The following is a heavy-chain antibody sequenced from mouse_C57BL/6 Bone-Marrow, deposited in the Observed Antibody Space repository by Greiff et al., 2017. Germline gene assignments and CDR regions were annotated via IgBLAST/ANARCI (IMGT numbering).Heavy chain of an antibody. Sequence: QVQLQQPGAELVKPGASVKMSCKASGYTFTSYWITWVKQRPGQGLEWIGDIYPGSGSTNYNEKFKSKATLTVDPSSRPAYMQLSSLTSEDSAVYYCARYFTTVVNWYFDVWGTGTTVTVSS. CDR1: GYTFTSYW. V-gene: IGHV1-55*01. CDR2: IYPGSGST. J-gene: IGHJ1*03. D-gene: IGHD1-1*01. CDR3: ARYFTTVVNWYFDV.